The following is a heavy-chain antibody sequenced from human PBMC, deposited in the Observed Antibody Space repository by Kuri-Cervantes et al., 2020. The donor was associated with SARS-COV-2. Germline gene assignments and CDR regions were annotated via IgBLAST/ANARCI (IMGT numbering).Heavy chain of an antibody. CDR3: TWTDSSGYYFDFDY. J-gene: IGHJ4*02. CDR2: ISSSSSYI. CDR1: GFTFSSYS. V-gene: IGHV3-21*01. D-gene: IGHD3-22*01. Sequence: GESLKISCAASGFTFSSYSMNWVRQAPGKGLEWVSSISSSSSYIYYADSVKGRFTISRDNAKNSLYLQMNSLRAEDTAVYYCTWTDSSGYYFDFDYWGQGTLVTVSS.